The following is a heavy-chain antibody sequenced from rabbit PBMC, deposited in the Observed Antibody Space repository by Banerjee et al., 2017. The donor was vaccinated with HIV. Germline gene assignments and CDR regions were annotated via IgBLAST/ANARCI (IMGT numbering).Heavy chain of an antibody. CDR3: ARYASGAGYPDWLDL. V-gene: IGHV1S47*01. D-gene: IGHD1-1*01. Sequence: QEELEESGGGLVKPEGSLTLTCKASGFSFSDRDVMCWVRQAPGKGLEWIAYIYPDYGSIDYASWVNGRFTISLDNAQNTVFLQMTSLTAADTATYFCARYASGAGYPDWLDLRGPGTLVTVS. CDR2: IYPDYGSI. CDR1: GFSFSDRDV. J-gene: IGHJ5*01.